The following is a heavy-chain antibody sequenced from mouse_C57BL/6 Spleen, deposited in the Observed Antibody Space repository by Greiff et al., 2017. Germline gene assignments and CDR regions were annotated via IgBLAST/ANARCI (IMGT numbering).Heavy chain of an antibody. CDR3: ARDYYDYPLAY. CDR2: ISGGGGNT. D-gene: IGHD2-4*01. J-gene: IGHJ3*01. Sequence: EVKLVESGGGLVKPGGSLKLSCAASGFTFSSYTMSWVRQTPEKRLEWVATISGGGGNTYYPDSVKGRFTISRDNAKNTLYLQMSSLRSEDTALYYCARDYYDYPLAYGGPATLVTVSA. CDR1: GFTFSSYT. V-gene: IGHV5-9*01.